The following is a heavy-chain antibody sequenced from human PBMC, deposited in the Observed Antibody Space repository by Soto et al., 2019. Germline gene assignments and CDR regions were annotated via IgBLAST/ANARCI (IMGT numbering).Heavy chain of an antibody. J-gene: IGHJ4*02. CDR3: ARSNKGKQDYYFDY. CDR2: ISYDGINK. V-gene: IGHV3-30-3*01. CDR1: GFTFSSYA. D-gene: IGHD3-10*01. Sequence: GGSLRLSCAASGFTFSSYAMHWVRQAPGKGLEWVAVISYDGINKYYADSVKGRFIISRDNSKNTLYLQMNSLRAEDTAVYYCARSNKGKQDYYFDYWGKGTLVTVSS.